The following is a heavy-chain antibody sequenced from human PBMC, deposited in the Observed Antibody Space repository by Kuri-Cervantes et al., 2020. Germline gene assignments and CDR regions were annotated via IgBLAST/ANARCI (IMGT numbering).Heavy chain of an antibody. J-gene: IGHJ6*03. CDR3: AREDYAGITIFGVVIHMDV. D-gene: IGHD3-3*01. CDR1: GFTFSSYW. V-gene: IGHV3-7*01. CDR2: IKQDGSEK. Sequence: GGSLRLSCAASGFTFSSYWMSWVRQAPGKGLEWVANIKQDGSEKYYVDSVKGRFTISKDNAKNSLYLQMNSLRAKDTAVYYCAREDYAGITIFGVVIHMDVWGKGTTVTVSS.